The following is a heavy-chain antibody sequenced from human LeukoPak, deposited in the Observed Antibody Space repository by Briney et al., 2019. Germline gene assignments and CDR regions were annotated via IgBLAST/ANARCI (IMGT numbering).Heavy chain of an antibody. CDR2: ISYYGSNK. V-gene: IGHV3-30*04. J-gene: IGHJ4*02. CDR1: GFTFSSYA. CDR3: ARSSFWYFDY. Sequence: PGGSLRLSCAASGFTFSSYAMHWVRQAPGKGLEWVAVISYYGSNKYYADSVKGRFTISRDNSKNTLYLQMNSLRAEDTAVYYCARSSFWYFDYWGQGTLVTVSS. D-gene: IGHD6-13*01.